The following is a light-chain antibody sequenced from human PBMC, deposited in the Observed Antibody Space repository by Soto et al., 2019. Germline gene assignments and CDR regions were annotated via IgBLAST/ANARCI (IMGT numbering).Light chain of an antibody. J-gene: IGKJ2*01. CDR1: QSISSH. CDR3: QQTSGIPYT. Sequence: DIQMTQSPSSLSASVGDRVTITCRASQSISSHLNWYQQKPGKAPNLLIYAASSLQSGVPSRFSGSGSGTDFTLTISSLQAEDFATYYCQQTSGIPYTFGQGTKLEI. V-gene: IGKV1-39*01. CDR2: AAS.